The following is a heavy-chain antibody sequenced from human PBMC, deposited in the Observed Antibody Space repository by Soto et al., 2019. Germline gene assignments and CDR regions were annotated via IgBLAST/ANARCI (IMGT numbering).Heavy chain of an antibody. V-gene: IGHV4-4*07. Sequence: SETLSLTCTVSGGSISSYYWSWIRQPAGKGLEWIGRIYTSGSTNYNPSLKSRVAMSVDTSKNQFSLKLSSVTAADTAVYYCARDGYSSGWYDYWGQGTLVTVSS. CDR1: GGSISSYY. D-gene: IGHD6-19*01. CDR3: ARDGYSSGWYDY. J-gene: IGHJ4*02. CDR2: IYTSGST.